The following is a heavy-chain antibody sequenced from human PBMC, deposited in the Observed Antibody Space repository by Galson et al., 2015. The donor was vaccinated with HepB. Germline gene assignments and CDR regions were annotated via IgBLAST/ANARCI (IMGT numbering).Heavy chain of an antibody. CDR1: GYTFSSFS. Sequence: SVKVSCKASGYTFSSFSISWVRQAPGQGLEWMGWINPFKGNTDYAQNLQGRVTMTTDTSTSTAYMELRSLRSDDTAVYYCARGALVVVVGATQNNWFDPWGQGTLVTVSS. CDR2: INPFKGNT. CDR3: ARGALVVVVGATQNNWFDP. V-gene: IGHV1-18*01. D-gene: IGHD2-15*01. J-gene: IGHJ5*02.